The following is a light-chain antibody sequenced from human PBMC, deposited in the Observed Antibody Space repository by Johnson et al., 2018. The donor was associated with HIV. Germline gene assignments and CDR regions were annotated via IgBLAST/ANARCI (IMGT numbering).Light chain of an antibody. J-gene: IGLJ1*01. Sequence: QSVLTQPPSVSAAPGQKVTISCSGSSCDIGNNYVSCHQQLPGTAPKLLIYENNKRPSGVPDRFSGSKSGTSATLGITGLQTGDEADYYCGTWDSSLSAFYVFGTGTKVTVL. CDR3: GTWDSSLSAFYV. CDR1: SCDIGNNY. CDR2: ENN. V-gene: IGLV1-51*02.